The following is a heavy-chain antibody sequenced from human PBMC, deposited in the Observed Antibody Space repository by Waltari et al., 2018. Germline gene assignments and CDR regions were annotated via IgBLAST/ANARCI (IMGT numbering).Heavy chain of an antibody. D-gene: IGHD3-9*01. CDR1: GGSISSSSYY. CDR2: IYYSGST. V-gene: IGHV4-39*07. CDR3: AGCDWLLPGYYFDY. Sequence: QLQLQESGPGLVKPSETLSLTCTVSGGSISSSSYYWGWIRQPPGKGLEWIGSIYYSGSTYYNPSLKSRVTISVDTSKNQFSLKLSSVTAADTAVYYCAGCDWLLPGYYFDYWGQGTLVTVSS. J-gene: IGHJ4*02.